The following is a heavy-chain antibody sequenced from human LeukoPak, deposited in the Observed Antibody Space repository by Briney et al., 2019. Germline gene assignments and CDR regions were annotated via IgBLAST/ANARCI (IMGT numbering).Heavy chain of an antibody. CDR2: ISYDGSNK. V-gene: IGHV3-30*18. CDR3: AKDGDYGSGSYYYGMDV. CDR1: GFTFSSYG. J-gene: IGHJ6*04. Sequence: GGSLRLSCAASGFTFSSYGMHWVRQAPGKGLEWEAVISYDGSNKYYADSVKGRFTISRDNSKNTLYLQMNSLRAEDTAVYYCAKDGDYGSGSYYYGMDVWGKGTTVTVSS. D-gene: IGHD3-10*01.